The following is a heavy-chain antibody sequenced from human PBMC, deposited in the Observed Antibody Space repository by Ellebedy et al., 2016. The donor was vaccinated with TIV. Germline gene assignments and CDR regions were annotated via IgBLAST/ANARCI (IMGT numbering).Heavy chain of an antibody. CDR1: GGTFSSYA. D-gene: IGHD7-27*01. J-gene: IGHJ6*02. CDR3: ARANQLGISEGYYYGMDV. CDR2: IIPIFGTA. Sequence: SVKVSCXASGGTFSSYAISWVRQAPGQGLEWMGGIIPIFGTANYAQKFQGRVTITADESTSTAYMELSSLRSEDTAVYYCARANQLGISEGYYYGMDVWGQGTTVTVSS. V-gene: IGHV1-69*13.